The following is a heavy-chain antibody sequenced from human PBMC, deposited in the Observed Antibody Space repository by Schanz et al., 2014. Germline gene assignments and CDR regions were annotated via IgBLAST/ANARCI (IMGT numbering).Heavy chain of an antibody. CDR2: ISQDGTEK. V-gene: IGHV3-7*01. CDR3: ARDKGGYYPFDY. Sequence: EVQLVESGGGLVQPGGSLRLSCAASGFTFSGYWMTWVRQSPGKGLEWVATISQDGTEKYYVDSVKGRFTISRDNAKNSLYLQMNSLTADDTAVYYCARDKGGYYPFDYWGQGSLVTVSS. CDR1: GFTFSGYW. D-gene: IGHD3-22*01. J-gene: IGHJ4*02.